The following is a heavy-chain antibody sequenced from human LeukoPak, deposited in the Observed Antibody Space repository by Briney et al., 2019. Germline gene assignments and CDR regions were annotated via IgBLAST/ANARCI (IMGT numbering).Heavy chain of an antibody. D-gene: IGHD3-10*01. Sequence: ASVKVSCNASGYTFTSYGISWVRQAPGPGLEWMGWISAYNGNTNYAQKLKGRVTMTTDTSTSTAYMELRSLRSDDTAVYYGARGAPDYYGSGSYYNRYYYYYMDGWGKGATVTV. CDR1: GYTFTSYG. CDR3: ARGAPDYYGSGSYYNRYYYYYMDG. CDR2: ISAYNGNT. V-gene: IGHV1-18*01. J-gene: IGHJ6*03.